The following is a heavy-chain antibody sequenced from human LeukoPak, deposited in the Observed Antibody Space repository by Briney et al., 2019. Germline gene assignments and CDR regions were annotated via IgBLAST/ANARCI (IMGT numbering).Heavy chain of an antibody. CDR1: GFTFSSYS. V-gene: IGHV3-21*01. CDR2: ISGSSSYI. CDR3: ARVPSGGYNLDY. D-gene: IGHD5-24*01. J-gene: IGHJ4*02. Sequence: PGGSLRLSYAASGFTFSSYSMNWVRQAPGKGLEWVSSISGSSSYIYYADSVKGRFTISRDNAKNSLYLQMNSLRAEDTAVYYCARVPSGGYNLDYWGQGTLVTVSS.